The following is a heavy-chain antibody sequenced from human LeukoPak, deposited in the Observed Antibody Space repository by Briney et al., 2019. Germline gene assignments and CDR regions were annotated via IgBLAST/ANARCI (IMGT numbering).Heavy chain of an antibody. D-gene: IGHD1-1*01. Sequence: GGSLRLSCAASGFPFSSYWMHWVRQAPGKGLVWVSRINTDGSSTSYADSVKGRFTISRDNAKNTLYLQMNSLRAEDTAVYYCARADWNYDYYYYMDVWGKGTTVTVSS. CDR1: GFPFSSYW. J-gene: IGHJ6*03. CDR2: INTDGSST. V-gene: IGHV3-74*01. CDR3: ARADWNYDYYYYMDV.